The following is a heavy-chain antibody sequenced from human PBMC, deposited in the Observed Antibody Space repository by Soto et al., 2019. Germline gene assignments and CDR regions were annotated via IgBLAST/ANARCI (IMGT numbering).Heavy chain of an antibody. Sequence: GGSLRLSCAASGFTFSSYWMHWVRQAPGKGLVWVSRINSDGSSTSYADSVKGRFTISRDNSKNTLYLQINSLRAEDTAVYFCAKGSSCTSSSCHVAPFDYWGQGTLVTVSS. J-gene: IGHJ4*02. D-gene: IGHD2-2*01. V-gene: IGHV3-74*01. CDR1: GFTFSSYW. CDR2: INSDGSST. CDR3: AKGSSCTSSSCHVAPFDY.